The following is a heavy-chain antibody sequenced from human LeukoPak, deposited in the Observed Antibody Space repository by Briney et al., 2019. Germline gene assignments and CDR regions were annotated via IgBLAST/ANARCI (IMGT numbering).Heavy chain of an antibody. Sequence: PSETLSLTCTVSGGSISSYYWSWIRQPAGKGLEWIGRIYTSGSTNYNPSLKSRVSMSVDTSKNRIVLNLSSVTAADTAVYYCARDKRHSYGRYFDHWGQGLLVTVSS. J-gene: IGHJ4*02. D-gene: IGHD5-18*01. CDR1: GGSISSYY. CDR2: IYTSGST. CDR3: ARDKRHSYGRYFDH. V-gene: IGHV4-4*07.